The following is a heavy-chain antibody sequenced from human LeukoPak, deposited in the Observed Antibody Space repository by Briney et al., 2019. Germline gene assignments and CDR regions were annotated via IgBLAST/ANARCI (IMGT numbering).Heavy chain of an antibody. CDR1: GYTFTGYY. J-gene: IGHJ5*02. Sequence: ASVKVSCKASGYTFTGYYMHWVRQAPGQGLEWMGRINPNSGGTNYAQKFQDRVTMTRDTSISTAYMELSRLRSDDTAVYYCARAFMVRVSINWFDPWGQGTLVTVSS. CDR2: INPNSGGT. D-gene: IGHD3-10*01. V-gene: IGHV1-2*06. CDR3: ARAFMVRVSINWFDP.